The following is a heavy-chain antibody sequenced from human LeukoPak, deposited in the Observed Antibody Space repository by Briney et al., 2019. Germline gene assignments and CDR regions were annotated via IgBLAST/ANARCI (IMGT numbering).Heavy chain of an antibody. Sequence: ASVKVSCKASGYTFTGYYMHWVRQAPGQGLEWMGWINPNSGGTNYAQKFQGRVTMTRDTSIGTAYMGLSRLRSDDTAVYYCARDMVGFDYWGQGTLVTVSS. CDR3: ARDMVGFDY. CDR2: INPNSGGT. J-gene: IGHJ4*02. D-gene: IGHD4/OR15-4a*01. V-gene: IGHV1-2*02. CDR1: GYTFTGYY.